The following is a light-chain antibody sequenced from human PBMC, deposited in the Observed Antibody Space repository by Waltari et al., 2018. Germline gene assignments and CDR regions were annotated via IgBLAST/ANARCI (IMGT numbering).Light chain of an antibody. V-gene: IGKV4-1*01. J-gene: IGKJ4*01. CDR1: QSLLYRPNNQNY. CDR3: QQSYTTPLT. CDR2: WAP. Sequence: DIVMTQSPESLAVSLGERATINCKSSQSLLYRPNNQNYFTWYQRKPGQPPKPLLSWAPTRESGVPDRFSGSGSGTDFTLTISSLQAEDVAVYYCQQSYTTPLTFGGGTRVEIK.